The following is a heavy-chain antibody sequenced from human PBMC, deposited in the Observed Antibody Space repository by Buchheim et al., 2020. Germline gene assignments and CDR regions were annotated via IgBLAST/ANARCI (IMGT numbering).Heavy chain of an antibody. V-gene: IGHV4-59*08. Sequence: QVQLQESGPGLVKPSETLSLTCTVSGGSMSRYYWSWMRQSPGKGLEWIGYIFYSGSTNYNPALKSRVTISVDMSNNPLSLKLNSVTAADTAVYYCARHRALGYCSSLNCYSFDPWGQGIL. J-gene: IGHJ5*01. D-gene: IGHD2-2*01. CDR1: GGSMSRYY. CDR2: IFYSGST. CDR3: ARHRALGYCSSLNCYSFDP.